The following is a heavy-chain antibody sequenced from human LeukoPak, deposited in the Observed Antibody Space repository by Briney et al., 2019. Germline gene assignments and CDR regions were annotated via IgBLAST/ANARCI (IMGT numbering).Heavy chain of an antibody. J-gene: IGHJ4*02. Sequence: GGSLRLSCAASGFTFSSYAMSWVRHAPGKGLEWVSAISGSCGSTYYADSVKGRFTISRDNSKNTLYLQMNSLRAEDTAVYYCAKNYYGSGSYYTAFKDWGEGTLVTVSS. CDR3: AKNYYGSGSYYTAFKD. D-gene: IGHD3-10*01. V-gene: IGHV3-23*01. CDR2: ISGSCGST. CDR1: GFTFSSYA.